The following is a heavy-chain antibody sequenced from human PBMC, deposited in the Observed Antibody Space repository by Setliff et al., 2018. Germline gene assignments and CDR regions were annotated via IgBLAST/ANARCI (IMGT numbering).Heavy chain of an antibody. V-gene: IGHV3-7*01. CDR2: IKEDESDK. J-gene: IGHJ5*02. CDR1: RFTFSNYW. CDR3: TSPRAAVGIVAPFDP. Sequence: GGSLRLSCAASRFTFSNYWMSWVRQAPGKGLEWVANIKEDESDKYFLDSVKGRFTISRDNAKNSLYLQMNSLRAEDTAVYYCTSPRAAVGIVAPFDPWGQGTLVTVSS. D-gene: IGHD6-13*01.